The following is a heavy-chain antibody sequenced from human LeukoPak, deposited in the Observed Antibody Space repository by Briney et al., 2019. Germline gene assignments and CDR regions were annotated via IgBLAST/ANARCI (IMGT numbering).Heavy chain of an antibody. D-gene: IGHD6-13*01. CDR2: ISGSNGKT. Sequence: GGSLRLSCAASGFTFISYAMSGVRQSPRGRRERVSTISGSNGKTHYADSVKGRFTISRDNSKNTLYLQMNSLRAEDTAVYYCVRESPVAAVGRSWFDPWGQGTLVTVSS. J-gene: IGHJ5*02. V-gene: IGHV3-23*01. CDR3: VRESPVAAVGRSWFDP. CDR1: GFTFISYA.